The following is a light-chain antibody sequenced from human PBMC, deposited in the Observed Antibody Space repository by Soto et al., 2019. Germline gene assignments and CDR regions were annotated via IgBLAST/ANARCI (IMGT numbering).Light chain of an antibody. CDR3: QKSYSSVRT. V-gene: IGKV1-39*01. Sequence: DIQVNQSLASLSASVGDRVTITCRASQTIDTYVNWYQHKPGTAPKVLIYAATYLQNGVPSRFSGSGSGTDFTLTISSLQPEDFAVYYCQKSYSSVRTFGQLTKVDI. J-gene: IGKJ1*01. CDR2: AAT. CDR1: QTIDTY.